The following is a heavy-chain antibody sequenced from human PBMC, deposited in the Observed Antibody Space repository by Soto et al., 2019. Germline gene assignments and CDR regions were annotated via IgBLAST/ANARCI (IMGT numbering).Heavy chain of an antibody. CDR1: GGSISSGDYY. Sequence: LSLTCTVSGGSISSGDYYWSWIRQPPGKGLEWIGYIYYSGSTYYNPSLKSRVTISVDTSKNQFSLKLSSVTAADTAVYYCARVDYYYYGMDVWGQGTTVTVSS. J-gene: IGHJ6*02. CDR2: IYYSGST. V-gene: IGHV4-30-4*01. CDR3: ARVDYYYYGMDV.